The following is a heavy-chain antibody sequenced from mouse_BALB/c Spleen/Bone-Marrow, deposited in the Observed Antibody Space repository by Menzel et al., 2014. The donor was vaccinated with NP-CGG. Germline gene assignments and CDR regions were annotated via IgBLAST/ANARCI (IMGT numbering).Heavy chain of an antibody. D-gene: IGHD2-13*01. CDR2: INPSNGGT. Sequence: VKLMESGAELVKPGASVKLSCKASGYTFTSYYMYWVKQRPGQGLEWIGEINPSNGGTNFNEKFKSKATLTVDKSSSTAYMQLSSLTSEDSAVYYCTREGDSPFAYWGQRTLVTVSA. V-gene: IGHV1S81*02. J-gene: IGHJ3*01. CDR3: TREGDSPFAY. CDR1: GYTFTSYY.